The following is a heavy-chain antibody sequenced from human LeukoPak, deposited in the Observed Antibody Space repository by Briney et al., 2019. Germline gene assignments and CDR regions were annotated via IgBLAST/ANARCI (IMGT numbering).Heavy chain of an antibody. V-gene: IGHV3-7*01. D-gene: IGHD3-3*01. CDR2: IKQDGSEK. CDR1: GFTFSSSA. Sequence: VGSLRRSCAASGFTFSSSAMSWVRQAPGKGLEWVANIKQDGSEKYYVDSVKGRFTISRDNAKNSLYLQMNSLRAEDTAVYYCARYFTIFGSFDYWGQGTLVTVSS. J-gene: IGHJ4*02. CDR3: ARYFTIFGSFDY.